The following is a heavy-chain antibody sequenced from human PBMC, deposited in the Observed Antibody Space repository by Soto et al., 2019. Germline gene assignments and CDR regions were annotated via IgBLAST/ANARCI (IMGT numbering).Heavy chain of an antibody. Sequence: GESLKISCKGSGYSFTSYWIGWVRQMPGKGLEWMGIIYPGDSDTRYSPSFQGQVTISADKSISTAYLQWSSLKASDTAMYSCARRRFGEAPRGDDAFDIWGQGTMVTASS. D-gene: IGHD3-10*01. V-gene: IGHV5-51*01. CDR2: IYPGDSDT. CDR3: ARRRFGEAPRGDDAFDI. J-gene: IGHJ3*02. CDR1: GYSFTSYW.